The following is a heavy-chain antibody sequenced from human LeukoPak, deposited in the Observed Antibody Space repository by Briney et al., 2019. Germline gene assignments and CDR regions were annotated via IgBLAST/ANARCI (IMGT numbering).Heavy chain of an antibody. D-gene: IGHD1-1*01. CDR3: AKDGTTGTMMDAFDI. Sequence: SGGSLRLSCAASGFTFSNSAMSWVRQAPGKGLEWVSTISGSGGSTYYADSVKGRFTISRDNSKSTLYLQINSLRAEDTAVYYCAKDGTTGTMMDAFDIWGQGTMVTVSS. V-gene: IGHV3-23*01. CDR2: ISGSGGST. J-gene: IGHJ3*02. CDR1: GFTFSNSA.